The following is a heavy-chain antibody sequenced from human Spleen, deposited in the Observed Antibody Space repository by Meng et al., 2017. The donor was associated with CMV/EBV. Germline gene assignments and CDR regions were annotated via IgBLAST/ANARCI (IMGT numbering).Heavy chain of an antibody. CDR3: ARDRLNYRYGESYCGGDCYARFDY. D-gene: IGHD2-21*01. Sequence: GESLKISCAASGFTFSSYAMHWVRQAPGKGLEWVAVISYDGSNKYYADSVKGRFTISRDNSKNTLYLQMNSLRAEDTAVYYCARDRLNYRYGESYCGGDCYARFDYWGQGTLVTVSS. CDR2: ISYDGSNK. V-gene: IGHV3-30-3*01. J-gene: IGHJ4*02. CDR1: GFTFSSYA.